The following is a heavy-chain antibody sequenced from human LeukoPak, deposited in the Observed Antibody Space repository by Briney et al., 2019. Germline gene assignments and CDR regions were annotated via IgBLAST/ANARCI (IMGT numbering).Heavy chain of an antibody. J-gene: IGHJ6*03. Sequence: GGSLRLSCAASGFTFSNYAMTWVRQAPGKGLEWVSSISSSSSYIYYADSVKGRFTISRDNAKNSLYLQMNSLRAEDTAVYYCARERYSGSSLGYYYMDVWGKGTTVTVSS. CDR2: ISSSSSYI. V-gene: IGHV3-21*01. CDR3: ARERYSGSSLGYYYMDV. D-gene: IGHD1-26*01. CDR1: GFTFSNYA.